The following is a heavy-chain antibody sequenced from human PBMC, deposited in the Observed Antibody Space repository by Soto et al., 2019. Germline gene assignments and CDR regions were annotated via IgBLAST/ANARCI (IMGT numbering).Heavy chain of an antibody. CDR2: INASGGDT. D-gene: IGHD1-7*01. Sequence: ASVKVSCKTSGDSFNDYYIHWVRQAPGQRLEWMGWINASGGDTKYSQKFQGRVTITRDTSASTVYMELSSLRSEDTAVYYCAREATLELRLVGFDPWGQGTLVTVSS. CDR1: GDSFNDYY. V-gene: IGHV1-3*01. CDR3: AREATLELRLVGFDP. J-gene: IGHJ5*02.